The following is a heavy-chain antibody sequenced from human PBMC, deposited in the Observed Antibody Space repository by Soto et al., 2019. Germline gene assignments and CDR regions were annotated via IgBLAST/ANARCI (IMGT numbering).Heavy chain of an antibody. CDR1: GGSISSGGYY. D-gene: IGHD5-18*01. CDR2: IYYSGST. CDR3: ARVLGYSYALDY. J-gene: IGHJ4*02. Sequence: TLSLTCAVSGGSISSGGYYWVWIRQHPGKGLEWIGYIYYSGSTYYNPSLKSRVTISVDTSKNQFSLKLSSVTAADTAVYYCARVLGYSYALDYWGQGTLVTVSS. V-gene: IGHV4-31*11.